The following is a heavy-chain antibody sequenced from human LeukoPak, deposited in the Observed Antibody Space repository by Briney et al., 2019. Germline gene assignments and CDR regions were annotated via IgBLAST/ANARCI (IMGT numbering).Heavy chain of an antibody. J-gene: IGHJ4*02. CDR2: TSYSGSA. D-gene: IGHD5-18*01. CDR1: GGSINSGDHY. V-gene: IGHV4-30-4*01. CDR3: ARGRGYGYGIDY. Sequence: SQTLSLTCTVSGGSINSGDHYWSWIRQSPGRGLESIAYTSYSGSAYYNPSLMSRITMSVDTSKNQFSLKLTSVTAADTAVYYCARGRGYGYGIDYWGKGILVTVSS.